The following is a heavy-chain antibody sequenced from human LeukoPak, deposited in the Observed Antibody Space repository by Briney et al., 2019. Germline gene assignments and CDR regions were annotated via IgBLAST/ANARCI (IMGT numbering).Heavy chain of an antibody. V-gene: IGHV3-23*01. D-gene: IGHD3-22*01. J-gene: IGHJ4*02. Sequence: GGSLRLSCAASGFTFSNYAINWVRQAPGKGLEWVSAISGSGDNTYYADSVKGRFTISRDNSKNTLYLQMNSLRAEDTALYYCAKDLASDPFAYDRSGYFPHWGQGTLVTVSS. CDR3: AKDLASDPFAYDRSGYFPH. CDR2: ISGSGDNT. CDR1: GFTFSNYA.